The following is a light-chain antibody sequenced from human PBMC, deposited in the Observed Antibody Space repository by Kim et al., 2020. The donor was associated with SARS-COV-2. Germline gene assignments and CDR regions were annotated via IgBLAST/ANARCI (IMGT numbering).Light chain of an antibody. J-gene: IGLJ2*01. CDR1: KLGDKY. CDR2: QDS. V-gene: IGLV3-1*01. CDR3: QAWDSSRVV. Sequence: SYELTQPPSVSVSPGQTASIACSGDKLGDKYACWYQQKPGQSPVLVIYQDSKRPSGIPERFSGSNSGNTATLTISGTQAMDEADYYCQAWDSSRVVFGGETQLTVL.